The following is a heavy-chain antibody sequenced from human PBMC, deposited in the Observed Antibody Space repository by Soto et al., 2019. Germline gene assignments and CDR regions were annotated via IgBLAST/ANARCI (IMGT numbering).Heavy chain of an antibody. CDR2: IYYSGST. Sequence: QVQLQESGPGLVKPSQTLSLTCTVSGGSISSGGYYWSWIRQHPGKGLEWIGYIYYSGSTYYNPSLKSRVTISVDTSKNPFSLKLSSVTAADTAVYYCARGGIAAAAPPDYWGQGTLVTVSS. J-gene: IGHJ4*02. CDR3: ARGGIAAAAPPDY. CDR1: GGSISSGGYY. V-gene: IGHV4-31*03. D-gene: IGHD6-13*01.